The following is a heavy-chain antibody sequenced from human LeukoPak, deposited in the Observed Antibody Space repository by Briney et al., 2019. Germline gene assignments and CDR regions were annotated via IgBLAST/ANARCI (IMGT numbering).Heavy chain of an antibody. CDR2: IIPIFGTA. V-gene: IGHV1-69*05. J-gene: IGHJ3*02. Sequence: ASVKVSCKASGGTFSSYAISWVRQAPGQGLEWMGGIIPIFGTANYAQKFQGRVTITTDESTSTAYMELCSLRSEDTAVYYCARVLGYCSSTSCYQGNDAFDIWGQGTMVTVSS. D-gene: IGHD2-2*01. CDR3: ARVLGYCSSTSCYQGNDAFDI. CDR1: GGTFSSYA.